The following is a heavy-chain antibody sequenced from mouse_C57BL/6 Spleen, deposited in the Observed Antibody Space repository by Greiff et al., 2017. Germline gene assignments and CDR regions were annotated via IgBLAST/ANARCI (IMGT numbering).Heavy chain of an antibody. CDR1: GYTFTSYW. D-gene: IGHD2-1*01. J-gene: IGHJ3*01. CDR2: INPSSGYT. V-gene: IGHV1-7*01. CDR3: ARGDGNFFAY. Sequence: QVQLKESGAELAKPGASVKLSCKASGYTFTSYWMHWVKQRPGQGLEWIGYINPSSGYTKYNQKFKDKARLTADKSSSTAYMQLSSLTYEDSAVYYCARGDGNFFAYWGQGTLVTVSA.